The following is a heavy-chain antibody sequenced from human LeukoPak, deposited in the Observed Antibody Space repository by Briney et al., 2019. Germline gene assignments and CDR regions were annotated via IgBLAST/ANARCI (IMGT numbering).Heavy chain of an antibody. CDR1: GFTFSGFW. CDR3: ARSSYSSSSSV. CDR2: INSDGSEG. J-gene: IGHJ3*01. V-gene: IGHV3-7*03. Sequence: GGSLRLSCAVSGFTFSGFWMSWSRQAPGKGLEWVASINSDGSEGYYADVVKGRFTISRDNAKNSLYLQINSLRAEDTAVYYCARSSYSSSSSVWGQGTMVTVPS. D-gene: IGHD6-6*01.